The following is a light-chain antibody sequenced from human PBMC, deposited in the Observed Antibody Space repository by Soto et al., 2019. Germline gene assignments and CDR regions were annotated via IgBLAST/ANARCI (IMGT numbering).Light chain of an antibody. V-gene: IGLV1-51*01. Sequence: QSVLTQSPSVSEAPRQRVTITCSGSSSNIGDNPVNWYQQLPGTAPKLLIYDDNKRPSGIPDRFSGSKSGTSATLGITGFQTGDEADYYCGSWDSSLSAYVFGTGTKLTVL. CDR1: SSNIGDNP. CDR2: DDN. J-gene: IGLJ1*01. CDR3: GSWDSSLSAYV.